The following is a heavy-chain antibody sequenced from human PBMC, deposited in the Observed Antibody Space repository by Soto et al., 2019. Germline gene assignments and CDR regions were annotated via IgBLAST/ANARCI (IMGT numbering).Heavy chain of an antibody. Sequence: QVQLVQSGAEMKKPGSSVKVSCQSSGGTFNTYAMNWVRQAPGQGPEWMGDISPMFGAANYAPKFQGRVTITADESTGTSYTQSPSSTTDYRAIYAWAWQVQVHTPASVSWGQGTLVTVSS. CDR3: AWQVQVHTPASVS. V-gene: IGHV1-69*19. CDR2: ISPMFGAA. D-gene: IGHD3-10*01. J-gene: IGHJ5*02. CDR1: GGTFNTYA.